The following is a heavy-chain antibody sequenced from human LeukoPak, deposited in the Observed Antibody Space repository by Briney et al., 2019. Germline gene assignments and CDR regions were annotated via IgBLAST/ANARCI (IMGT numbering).Heavy chain of an antibody. CDR2: INSDGSST. J-gene: IGHJ4*02. CDR3: ARRRYYYDSSGYYYQTYYFDY. D-gene: IGHD3-22*01. V-gene: IGHV3-74*01. CDR1: GFTFSSYW. Sequence: GGSLRLSCAASGFTFSSYWMHWVRQAPGKGLVWVSRINSDGSSTSYADSVKGRFTISRDNAKNTLYLQMNSLRAEDTAVYYCARRRYYYDSSGYYYQTYYFDYWGQGTLVTVSS.